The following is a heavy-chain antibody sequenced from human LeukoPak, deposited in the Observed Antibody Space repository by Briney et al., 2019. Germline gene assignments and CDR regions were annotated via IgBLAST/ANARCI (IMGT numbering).Heavy chain of an antibody. J-gene: IGHJ5*02. CDR3: AKHPALEYSSPSVVNWFDP. CDR2: ISGSGGST. V-gene: IGHV3-23*01. Sequence: PGGSLRLSCAASGFTFSSYAMSWVRQAPGKGLEWVSAISGSGGSTYYADSVKGRFTVSRDNSKNTLYLQMNSLRAEDTAVYYCAKHPALEYSSPSVVNWFDPWGQGTLVTVSS. D-gene: IGHD6-6*01. CDR1: GFTFSSYA.